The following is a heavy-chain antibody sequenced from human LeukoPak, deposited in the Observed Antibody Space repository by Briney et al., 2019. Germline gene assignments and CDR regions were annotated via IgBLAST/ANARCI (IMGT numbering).Heavy chain of an antibody. CDR2: ISWNSGSI. J-gene: IGHJ4*02. D-gene: IGHD3-3*01. Sequence: PGGSLRLSCAASGFTFDDYAMHWVRQAPGKGLEWVSGISWNSGSIGYADSVKGRFTIPRDNAKNSLYLQMNSLRAEDTALYYCAKDNYDFWSGYSVWGQGTLVTVSS. V-gene: IGHV3-9*01. CDR1: GFTFDDYA. CDR3: AKDNYDFWSGYSV.